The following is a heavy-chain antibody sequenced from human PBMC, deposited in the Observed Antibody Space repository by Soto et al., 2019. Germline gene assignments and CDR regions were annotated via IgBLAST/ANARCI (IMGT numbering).Heavy chain of an antibody. CDR1: GGSFSGYY. CDR3: ARTPRGPRRFVVVVAAPIDP. Sequence: SETLSLTCAVYGGSFSGYYWSWIRQPPGKGLEWIGEINHSGSTNYNPSLKSRVTISVDTSKNQFSLKLSSVTAADTAVYYCARTPRGPRRFVVVVAAPIDPWGQGTLVTVSS. D-gene: IGHD2-15*01. CDR2: INHSGST. J-gene: IGHJ5*02. V-gene: IGHV4-34*01.